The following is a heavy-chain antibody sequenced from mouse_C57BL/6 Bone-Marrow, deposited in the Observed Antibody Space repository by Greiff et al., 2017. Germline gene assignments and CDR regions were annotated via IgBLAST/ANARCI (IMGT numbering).Heavy chain of an antibody. Sequence: EVQRVESGGGLVKPGGSLKLSCAASGFTFSDYGMHWVRQAPEKGLEWVAYIGSGSSTIYYADTVKGRFTISRDNAKNTLCLQMTSLRSEDTAMYDCARKERYDGYFYLYFDVWDRGTTVTVSS. V-gene: IGHV5-17*01. CDR3: ARKERYDGYFYLYFDV. J-gene: IGHJ1*03. CDR2: IGSGSSTI. D-gene: IGHD2-3*01. CDR1: GFTFSDYG.